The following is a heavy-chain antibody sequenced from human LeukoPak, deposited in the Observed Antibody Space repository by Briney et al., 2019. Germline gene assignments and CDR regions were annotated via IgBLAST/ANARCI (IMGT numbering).Heavy chain of an antibody. V-gene: IGHV3-53*01. D-gene: IGHD2-15*01. CDR3: ARGYCSGGSRYPDAFDI. CDR2: IYSGGST. J-gene: IGHJ3*02. CDR1: GFTVSSNY. Sequence: GGSLRLSCAASGFTVSSNYMSWVRQAPGKGLEWVSVIYSGGSTYYADSVKGRFTISRDNSKNTLYLQMNSLRAEDTAVYYCARGYCSGGSRYPDAFDIWGQGTMVTVSS.